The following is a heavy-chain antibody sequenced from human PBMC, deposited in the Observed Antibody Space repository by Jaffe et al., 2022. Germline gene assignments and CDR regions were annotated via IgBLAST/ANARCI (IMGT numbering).Heavy chain of an antibody. D-gene: IGHD1-7*01. V-gene: IGHV4-61*02. Sequence: QVQLQESGPGLVKPSQTLSLTCTVSGGSISSGSYYWSWIRQPAGKGLEWIGRIYTSGSTNYNPSLKSRVTISVDTSKNQFSLKLSSVTAADTAVYYCARTNYEGLDYWGQGTLVTVSS. CDR1: GGSISSGSYY. CDR2: IYTSGST. CDR3: ARTNYEGLDY. J-gene: IGHJ4*02.